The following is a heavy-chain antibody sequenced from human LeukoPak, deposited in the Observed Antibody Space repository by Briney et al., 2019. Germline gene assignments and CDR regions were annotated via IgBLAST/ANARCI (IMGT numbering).Heavy chain of an antibody. Sequence: EASVKVSCKASGYTFTGYYMHWVRQAPGQGLEWMGWISGYNGYTNYAQKFQFRVTMTTDTSTSTAYMELRSLTSDDTAVYYCARGKAVTTELTQYFHHWGQGTLVTVSS. V-gene: IGHV1-18*04. J-gene: IGHJ1*01. CDR1: GYTFTGYY. CDR3: ARGKAVTTELTQYFHH. CDR2: ISGYNGYT. D-gene: IGHD4-11*01.